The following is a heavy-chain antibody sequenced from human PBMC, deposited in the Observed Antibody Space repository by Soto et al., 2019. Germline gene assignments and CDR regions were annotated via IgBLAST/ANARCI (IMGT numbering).Heavy chain of an antibody. CDR3: ARDLYGRVTIFGVVIISGYYYMDV. V-gene: IGHV1-46*03. J-gene: IGHJ6*03. Sequence: GGPVEVSRKASGYTFTSQYIYWVGQAPGQGVEWEGINNPSGGSTSYAQKFQGRVTMTRDTSTSTVYMELSSLRSEDTAVYYCARDLYGRVTIFGVVIISGYYYMDVWGKGTTVTVSS. CDR1: GYTFTSQY. D-gene: IGHD3-3*01. CDR2: NNPSGGST.